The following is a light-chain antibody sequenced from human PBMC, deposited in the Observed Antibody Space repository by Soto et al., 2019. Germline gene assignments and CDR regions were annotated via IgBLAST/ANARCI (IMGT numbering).Light chain of an antibody. Sequence: EIVLTQSPATLSLSPGERATLSCRASQSVSSYLAWYQQKPGQAPRLLIYDASSRATGIPARFSGSGSGTEFTLTISSLEPEDFAVYYCQQRSNWPVTFGQGTRVEI. V-gene: IGKV3-11*01. CDR2: DAS. CDR1: QSVSSY. CDR3: QQRSNWPVT. J-gene: IGKJ1*01.